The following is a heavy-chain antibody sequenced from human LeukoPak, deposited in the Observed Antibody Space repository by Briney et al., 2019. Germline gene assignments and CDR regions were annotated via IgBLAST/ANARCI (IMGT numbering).Heavy chain of an antibody. V-gene: IGHV3-53*01. D-gene: IGHD3-22*01. CDR3: ATGLSIITMIVVVSDY. CDR1: GFTVSSNY. CDR2: IYSGGST. J-gene: IGHJ4*02. Sequence: GGSLRLSCAASGFTVSSNYMSWVRQAPGKGLEWVSVIYSGGSTYYADSVKGRFTISRHNSKNTLYLQMNSLRAEDTAVYYCATGLSIITMIVVVSDYWGQGTLVTVSS.